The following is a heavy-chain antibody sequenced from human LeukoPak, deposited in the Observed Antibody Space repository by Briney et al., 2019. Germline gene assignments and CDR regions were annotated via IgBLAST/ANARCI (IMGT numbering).Heavy chain of an antibody. J-gene: IGHJ1*01. CDR1: GYTFTVYY. V-gene: IGHV1-2*02. Sequence: ASVKVSCKASGYTFTVYYMHWVRHAPGQGLEWMGWINPNSGGTNYAQKFQGRVTMTRDTSISTAYMELSRLRSDDTAVYYCALSSGGLDFQHWGQGTLLTVSS. CDR2: INPNSGGT. D-gene: IGHD2-15*01. CDR3: ALSSGGLDFQH.